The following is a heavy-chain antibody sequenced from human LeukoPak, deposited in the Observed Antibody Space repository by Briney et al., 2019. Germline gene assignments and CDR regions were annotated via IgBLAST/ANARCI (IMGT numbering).Heavy chain of an antibody. Sequence: GGSLRLSCAASGFSFSDAWMNWVRQAPGKGLEWVSAISDSGGGTYYADSVKGRFTISRDNSKNTLYLQMNSLRAEDTAVYYCAKDAGRSGEELFDYWGQGTLVTVSS. J-gene: IGHJ4*02. CDR2: ISDSGGGT. CDR3: AKDAGRSGEELFDY. CDR1: GFSFSDAW. V-gene: IGHV3-23*01. D-gene: IGHD6-19*01.